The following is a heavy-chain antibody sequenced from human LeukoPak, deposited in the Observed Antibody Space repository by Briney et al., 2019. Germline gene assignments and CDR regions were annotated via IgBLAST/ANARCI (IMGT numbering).Heavy chain of an antibody. CDR2: TSAYNGNT. D-gene: IGHD3-10*01. J-gene: IGHJ6*03. Sequence: ASVKVSCKASGYTFTSYGISWVRQAPGQGLEWMGWTSAYNGNTNYAQKLQGRVTMTTDTSTSTAYMELRSLRSDDTAVYYCARETYGSGGGYMDVWGKGTTVTVSS. CDR3: ARETYGSGGGYMDV. V-gene: IGHV1-18*01. CDR1: GYTFTSYG.